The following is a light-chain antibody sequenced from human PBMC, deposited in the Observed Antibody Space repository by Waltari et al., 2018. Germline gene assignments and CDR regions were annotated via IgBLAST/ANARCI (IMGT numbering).Light chain of an antibody. V-gene: IGKV3-20*01. Sequence: IVLTQSPGTLSLSPGDRASLSCKASQRLGKNYVAWYQHKPGQAPRLVIYGASSRAAGIPDRFSGSGSGTDVTLTISRLEPEDFTVYYCQQYASSVLYTFGQGTKLEIK. CDR2: GAS. CDR3: QQYASSVLYT. CDR1: QRLGKNY. J-gene: IGKJ2*01.